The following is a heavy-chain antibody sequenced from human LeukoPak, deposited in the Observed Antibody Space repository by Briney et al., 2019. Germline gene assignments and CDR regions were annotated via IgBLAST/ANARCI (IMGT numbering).Heavy chain of an antibody. D-gene: IGHD3-3*01. CDR2: IYYSGST. Sequence: SETLSLTCTVSGGSISSTYCYWGWIRQPPGKGLEWIGSIYYSGSTHYNPSLKGRVTISVDTSKNQFSLKLSSVTAADTAVYYCARRINYDVDPWGQGTLVTVSS. CDR3: ARRINYDVDP. CDR1: GGSISSTYCY. V-gene: IGHV4-39*01. J-gene: IGHJ5*02.